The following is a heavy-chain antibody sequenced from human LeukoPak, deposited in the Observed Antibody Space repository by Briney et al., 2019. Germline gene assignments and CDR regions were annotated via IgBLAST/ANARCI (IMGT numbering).Heavy chain of an antibody. CDR3: VRLFGEVTTFDG. D-gene: IGHD3-10*01. CDR2: INPDGSYK. CDR1: GFSFGTHS. V-gene: IGHV3-7*01. Sequence: PGGSLRLSCAASGFSFGTHSMSWVRPGPGEGLEWVATINPDGSYKYYVDSVKGRFTISRDNTKNSLCLQLNSPSDEDTAVYYCVRLFGEVTTFDGWGQRTLVTASS. J-gene: IGHJ5*01.